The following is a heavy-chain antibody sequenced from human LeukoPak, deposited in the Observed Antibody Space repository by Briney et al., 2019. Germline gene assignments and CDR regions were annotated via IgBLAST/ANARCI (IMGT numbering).Heavy chain of an antibody. CDR1: GFTFSSYW. CDR2: IKQDGSEK. Sequence: PGGSLRLSCAASGFTFSSYWMSWVRQAPGKGLEWVANIKQDGSEKYYVDSVKGRFTISRDNAKNSLYLQMNSLRAEDTAVYYCAKGDCSSTSCTNPNAKKIFDYWGQGTLVTVSS. D-gene: IGHD2-2*01. V-gene: IGHV3-7*03. J-gene: IGHJ4*02. CDR3: AKGDCSSTSCTNPNAKKIFDY.